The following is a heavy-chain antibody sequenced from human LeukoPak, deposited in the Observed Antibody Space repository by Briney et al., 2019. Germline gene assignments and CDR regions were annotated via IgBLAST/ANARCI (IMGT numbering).Heavy chain of an antibody. Sequence: GASLKISCKGSGYIFTSYWIGWVRQLPGKGLEWMGIIYPGDSDTRYSPSFQGQANISADKSISTAYLQWSSLKASDTAMYYWARLNSRFGAIDYWGQGTLVTVSS. V-gene: IGHV5-51*01. CDR3: ARLNSRFGAIDY. CDR2: IYPGDSDT. CDR1: GYIFTSYW. D-gene: IGHD1-26*01. J-gene: IGHJ4*02.